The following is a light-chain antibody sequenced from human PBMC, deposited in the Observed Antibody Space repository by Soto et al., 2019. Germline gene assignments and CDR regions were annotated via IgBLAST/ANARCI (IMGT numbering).Light chain of an antibody. CDR2: HAS. Sequence: MEMTQAPDTLHVSLGRRVPITWRASQSIDRWLAWYQQRPGKAPKIPIYHASSLETGVPSRFSGSGSGTEFTPTISSLQPDDFATYYCQHYNSYGTSGQAPTADI. CDR1: QSIDRW. CDR3: QHYNSYGT. V-gene: IGKV1-5*01. J-gene: IGKJ1*01.